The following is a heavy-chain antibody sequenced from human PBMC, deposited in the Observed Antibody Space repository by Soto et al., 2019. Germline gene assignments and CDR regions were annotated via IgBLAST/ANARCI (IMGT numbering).Heavy chain of an antibody. J-gene: IGHJ4*02. V-gene: IGHV2-5*02. CDR1: GFSLSTSGVG. CDR2: IYWGDDK. CDR3: AXXXXXXXXXXXXXXXXXDN. Sequence: QITLKESGPTLVKPTQTLTXTXXXXGFSLSTSGVGVGWIRQPPGKALEWLALIYWGDDKRYSPSLKSRLTITKDTSKNQVVLTMTNMDPVDTAAYYXAXXXXXXXXXXXXXXXXXDNWGQGTLVTVSS.